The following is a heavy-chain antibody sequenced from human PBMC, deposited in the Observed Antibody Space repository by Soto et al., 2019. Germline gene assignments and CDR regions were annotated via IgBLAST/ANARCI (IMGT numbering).Heavy chain of an antibody. CDR1: GGSISSGGYY. CDR2: IYYSGST. J-gene: IGHJ4*02. V-gene: IGHV4-31*03. CDR3: ASTDSSGYYPLNFDY. D-gene: IGHD3-22*01. Sequence: SETLSLTCTVSGGSISSGGYYWSWIRQHPGKGLEWIGYIYYSGSTYYNPSLKSRVTISVDTSKNQFSLKLSSVTAADTAVYYCASTDSSGYYPLNFDYWGQGTLVTVSS.